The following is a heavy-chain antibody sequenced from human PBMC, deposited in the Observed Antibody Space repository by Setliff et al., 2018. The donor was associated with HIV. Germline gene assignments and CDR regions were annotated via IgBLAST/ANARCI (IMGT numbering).Heavy chain of an antibody. CDR2: IHTSTGKP. CDR3: ARNSPFPPSSGAHFDF. D-gene: IGHD3-22*01. CDR1: GYSFTTYS. J-gene: IGHJ4*02. V-gene: IGHV7-4-1*02. Sequence: ASVKVSCKASGYSFTTYSINWLRQAPGQGPEWMGWIHTSTGKPTYVRDFTGRFVFSLDTSVNTAFLQISDLKPEDTAVYYCARNSPFPPSSGAHFDFWGPGTLVTSPQ.